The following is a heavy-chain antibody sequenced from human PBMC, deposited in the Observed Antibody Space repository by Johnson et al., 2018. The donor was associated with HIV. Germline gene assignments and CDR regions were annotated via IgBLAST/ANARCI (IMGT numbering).Heavy chain of an antibody. J-gene: IGHJ3*02. CDR3: ARGPGRQEGTRWGDAFDI. Sequence: QVQLVESGGGVVQPGGSLRLSCAASGFTFSSYGMHWVRQAPGKGLEWVAFIRYDGSNKYYADSVKGRFTISRDNSKNTLYLQMNSLRAEDTAVYYCARGPGRQEGTRWGDAFDIWGQGTMVTVSS. CDR2: IRYDGSNK. D-gene: IGHD3-16*01. V-gene: IGHV3-30*02. CDR1: GFTFSSYG.